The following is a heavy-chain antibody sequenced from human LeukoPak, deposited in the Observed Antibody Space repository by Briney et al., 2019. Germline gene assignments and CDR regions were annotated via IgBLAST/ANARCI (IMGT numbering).Heavy chain of an antibody. V-gene: IGHV3-23*01. CDR3: AKVPVMKPQFYFDY. CDR1: GFTFSSYA. CDR2: ISGSGGST. Sequence: GGSLRLSCVDSGFTFSSYAMSWVRQAPGKGLEWVSAISGSGGSTYYADSVKGRFTISRDNSKNTLYLQMNSLRAEDTAVYYCAKVPVMKPQFYFDYWGQGTLVTVSS. D-gene: IGHD2-21*01. J-gene: IGHJ4*02.